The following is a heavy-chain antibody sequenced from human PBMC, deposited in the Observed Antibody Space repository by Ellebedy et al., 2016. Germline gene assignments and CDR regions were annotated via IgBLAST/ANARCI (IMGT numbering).Heavy chain of an antibody. CDR3: ARDAEYSSGSYNWFDP. Sequence: GGSLRLSCAASGFTFSDYYMSWIRQAPGKGLEWVSYISSSSSYTNYADSVKGRFTISRDNAKNSLYLQMNSLRAEDTAVYYCARDAEYSSGSYNWFDPWGQGTLVTVSS. V-gene: IGHV3-11*06. D-gene: IGHD6-19*01. CDR2: ISSSSSYT. J-gene: IGHJ5*02. CDR1: GFTFSDYY.